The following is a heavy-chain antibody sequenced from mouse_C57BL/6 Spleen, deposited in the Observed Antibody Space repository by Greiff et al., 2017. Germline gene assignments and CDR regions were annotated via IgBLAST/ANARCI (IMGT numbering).Heavy chain of an antibody. CDR1: GYAFSSYW. CDR2: IYPGDGDT. J-gene: IGHJ2*01. CDR3: ARGAVPNYFDD. V-gene: IGHV1-80*01. Sequence: VQLQQSGAELVKPGASVKISCKASGYAFSSYWMNWVKQRPGKGLEWIGQIYPGDGDTNYNGKFKGKATLTADKSSSTAYMQLSSLTSEDSAVYFCARGAVPNYFDDWGQGTTLTVSS.